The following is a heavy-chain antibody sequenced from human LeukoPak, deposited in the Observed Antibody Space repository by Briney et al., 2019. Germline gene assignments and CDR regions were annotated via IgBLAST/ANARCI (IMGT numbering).Heavy chain of an antibody. Sequence: SVKVSCKASGGTFSSYAISWVRQAPGQGLEWMGGIIPIFGTANYVQKFQGRVTITADESTSTAYMELCSLRSEDTAVYYCARSSGGYSGYDYVPGYYYYGMDVWGQETTVTVTS. J-gene: IGHJ6*02. D-gene: IGHD5-12*01. CDR3: ARSSGGYSGYDYVPGYYYYGMDV. CDR2: IIPIFGTA. CDR1: GGTFSSYA. V-gene: IGHV1-69*01.